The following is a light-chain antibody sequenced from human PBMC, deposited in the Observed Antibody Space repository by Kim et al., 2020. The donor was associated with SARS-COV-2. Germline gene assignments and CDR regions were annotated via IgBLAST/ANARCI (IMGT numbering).Light chain of an antibody. J-gene: IGKJ2*01. CDR2: AAS. V-gene: IGKV1-39*01. Sequence: SASVGGRVIITCRASQSITSFLTWYQHKPGKAPKLLIYAASTLQSGVPSRFSGTRSGTDFTLTITSLQPEDFATYYCQQSFSTPHTFGQGTKLEI. CDR1: QSITSF. CDR3: QQSFSTPHT.